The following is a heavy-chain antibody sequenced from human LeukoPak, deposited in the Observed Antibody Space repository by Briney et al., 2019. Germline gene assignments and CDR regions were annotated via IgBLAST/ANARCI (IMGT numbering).Heavy chain of an antibody. CDR1: GYSISSGYY. D-gene: IGHD1-1*01. Sequence: SETLSLTCTVSGYSISSGYYWGWIRQPPGKGLEWIGSIYHSGSPYYNPSLKSRVTISVDTYKNHFSLKLSSVTAADTAVYYCARGNWNDVVGYYFDYWGQGTLVTVSS. CDR3: ARGNWNDVVGYYFDY. J-gene: IGHJ4*02. V-gene: IGHV4-38-2*02. CDR2: IYHSGSP.